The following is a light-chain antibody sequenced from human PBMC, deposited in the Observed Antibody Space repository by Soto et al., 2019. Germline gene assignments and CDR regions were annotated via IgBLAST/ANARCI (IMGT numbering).Light chain of an antibody. J-gene: IGKJ4*01. Sequence: EIMMTQSPATLSVSPGERATLSCRASQSVTSKLAWYQQKPGQPPRLLIFSASTRATGIPARFSGSGSGTEFTLTISSLEAEDFAVYYCQQYNNWPLTFGGGTKVEIK. CDR1: QSVTSK. CDR3: QQYNNWPLT. V-gene: IGKV3-15*01. CDR2: SAS.